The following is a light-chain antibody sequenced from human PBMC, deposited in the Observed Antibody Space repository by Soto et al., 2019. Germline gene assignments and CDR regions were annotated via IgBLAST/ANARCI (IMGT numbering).Light chain of an antibody. CDR3: QHYDSYSPWM. CDR2: DAS. Sequence: DIQMTQSPLTVSATVGDRVTLTCRASQRIRSWVAWYQQKAGKAPKLVVRDASTFEGGVPSRFSGTGSWSEFTLTISSLQPDDAATYYCQHYDSYSPWMFGQGTRVEI. J-gene: IGKJ1*01. V-gene: IGKV1-5*01. CDR1: QRIRSW.